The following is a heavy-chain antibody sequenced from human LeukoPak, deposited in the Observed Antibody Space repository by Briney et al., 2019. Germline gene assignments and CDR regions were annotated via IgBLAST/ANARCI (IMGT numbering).Heavy chain of an antibody. J-gene: IGHJ4*02. CDR1: GGTFSSYA. Sequence: GASVKVSCKASGGTFSSYAISWVRQAPGQGLEWMGGIIPIFGTANYAQKFQGRVTVTRDTSTSTVYMDLSSLRSEDTAVYYCARDRENWNSAGLDYWGQGTLVTVSS. V-gene: IGHV1-69*05. CDR2: IIPIFGTA. D-gene: IGHD1-7*01. CDR3: ARDRENWNSAGLDY.